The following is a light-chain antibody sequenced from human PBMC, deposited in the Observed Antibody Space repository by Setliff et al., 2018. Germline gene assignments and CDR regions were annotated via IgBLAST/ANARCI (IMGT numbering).Light chain of an antibody. V-gene: IGLV2-14*03. Sequence: QSPLAQPASVSGSPGQSISISCTGASSDVDNYNYVSWYQQLPGKAPRLMIYDSFNRPSGVSNRFSGSKSGSTASLIISDLQTEDEAEYYCSTYRSSVSLVWVFGGGTKVTVL. J-gene: IGLJ3*02. CDR2: DSF. CDR1: SSDVDNYNY. CDR3: STYRSSVSLVWV.